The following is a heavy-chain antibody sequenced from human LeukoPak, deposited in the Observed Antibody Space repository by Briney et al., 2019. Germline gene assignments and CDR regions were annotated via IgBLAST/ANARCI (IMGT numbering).Heavy chain of an antibody. CDR1: GYTFTNYG. CDR3: ARDIDDFWSGYQYYYYYMDV. V-gene: IGHV1-18*01. J-gene: IGHJ6*03. Sequence: ASVTVSYKASGYTFTNYGISWVRQAPGQGLEWMGWISAYNGNTNYAQKLQGRVTMTTDTSTSTAYMELRSLRSDDTAVYYCARDIDDFWSGYQYYYYYMDVWGKGTTVTVSS. D-gene: IGHD3-3*01. CDR2: ISAYNGNT.